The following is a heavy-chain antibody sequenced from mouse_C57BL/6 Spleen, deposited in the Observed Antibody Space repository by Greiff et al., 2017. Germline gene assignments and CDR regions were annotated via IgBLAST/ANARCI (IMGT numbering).Heavy chain of an antibody. V-gene: IGHV6-3*01. CDR2: IRLKSDNYAT. CDR3: TPLTWFAY. J-gene: IGHJ3*01. CDR1: GFTFSNYW. Sequence: EVKLQESGGGLVQPGGSMKLSCGASGFTFSNYWMNWVRQSPEKGLEWVAQIRLKSDNYATHYAESVKGRFTISRDDSKSSVYLQMNNLRAEDTGIYYCTPLTWFAYWGQGTLVTVSA.